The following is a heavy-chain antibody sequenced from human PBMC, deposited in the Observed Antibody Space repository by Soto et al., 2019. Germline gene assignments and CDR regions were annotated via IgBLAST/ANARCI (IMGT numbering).Heavy chain of an antibody. Sequence: ASVKVSCKASGYTFTSYAMHWVRQAPGQRLEWMGWINAGNGNTKYSQIFRGRVTLTRDTSASTAYLDLSSLRSEDTAIYYCARAISGYVTWGQGTLVTVSS. J-gene: IGHJ5*02. CDR2: INAGNGNT. V-gene: IGHV1-3*01. CDR3: ARAISGYVT. D-gene: IGHD5-12*01. CDR1: GYTFTSYA.